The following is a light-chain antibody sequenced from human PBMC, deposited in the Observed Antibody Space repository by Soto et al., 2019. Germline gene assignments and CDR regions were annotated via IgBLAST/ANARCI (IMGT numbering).Light chain of an antibody. V-gene: IGKV3-20*01. CDR2: DAS. J-gene: IGKJ2*01. Sequence: EIVLTQSPGTLSLSPGERATLSCRASQSVTDSYLAWYQHKPGQAPRLLIYDASTRATAIPDRFSGGGSGTDFTLTISSLEPEEFAGYYCQQYGSSPYAFGQGTKLEI. CDR3: QQYGSSPYA. CDR1: QSVTDSY.